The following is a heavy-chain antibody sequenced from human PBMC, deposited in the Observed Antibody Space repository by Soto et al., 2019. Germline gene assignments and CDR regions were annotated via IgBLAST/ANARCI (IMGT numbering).Heavy chain of an antibody. Sequence: QVQLEQSGAEVKKPGSSVKVSCKASGVTSSTHTITWVRQAPGQGLEWMGGIIPLFGTGHKAQKFQGRITIIADKSTSTAYMELSSLRSEDTAVYFCASGSAMGADHWGQGTLDTVSS. CDR1: GVTSSTHT. D-gene: IGHD5-18*01. CDR3: ASGSAMGADH. J-gene: IGHJ5*02. CDR2: IIPLFGTG. V-gene: IGHV1-69*06.